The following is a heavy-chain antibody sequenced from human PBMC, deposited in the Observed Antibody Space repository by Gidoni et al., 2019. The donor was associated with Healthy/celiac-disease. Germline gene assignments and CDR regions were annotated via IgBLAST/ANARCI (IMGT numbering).Heavy chain of an antibody. CDR2: IYSGGST. V-gene: IGHV3-66*01. D-gene: IGHD2-2*01. CDR3: AREGSTHCSSTSCYFDY. J-gene: IGHJ4*02. CDR1: GFTVSSNY. Sequence: EVQLVESGGGLVQPGGSLRLPCAASGFTVSSNYMSWVRQDPGQGLEWVSVIYSGGSTYYADSVKGRFTISRDNSKNTLYLQMNSLRAEDTAVYYCAREGSTHCSSTSCYFDYWGQGTLVTVSS.